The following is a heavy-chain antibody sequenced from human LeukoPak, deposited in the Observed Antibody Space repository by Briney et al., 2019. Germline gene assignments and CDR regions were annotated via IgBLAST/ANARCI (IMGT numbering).Heavy chain of an antibody. Sequence: PGGSLRLSCAASGFTFSSYWMHWVRQAPGKGLVWVSRINSDGSTTSYADSVKGRFTISRDNAKNTLYLQMNGLRVEDTAVYYCASRHCSGGGCYFAGADPFDYWGQGTLVTVSS. V-gene: IGHV3-74*01. CDR3: ASRHCSGGGCYFAGADPFDY. J-gene: IGHJ4*02. D-gene: IGHD2-15*01. CDR1: GFTFSSYW. CDR2: INSDGSTT.